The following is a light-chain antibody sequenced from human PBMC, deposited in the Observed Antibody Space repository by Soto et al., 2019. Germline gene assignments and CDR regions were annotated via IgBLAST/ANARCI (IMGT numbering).Light chain of an antibody. CDR2: DAS. Sequence: IHMTQSRSTMSAPVGDRVTITLRASHNIERWMAWYQQKPGKGPSLLIFDASTLHSGVPSRFSGSGSGTEFNLTISSLKPDDFGVYYCQQYKSSSRFGQGCNVDI. CDR1: HNIERW. J-gene: IGKJ1*01. CDR3: QQYKSSSR. V-gene: IGKV1-5*01.